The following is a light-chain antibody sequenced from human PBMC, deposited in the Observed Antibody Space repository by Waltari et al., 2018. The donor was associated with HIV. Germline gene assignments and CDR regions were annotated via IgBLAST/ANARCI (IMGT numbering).Light chain of an antibody. CDR3: QQYDNLPLT. J-gene: IGKJ4*01. Sequence: DIQMTQSPSSLSASIGDRVTLTCQSSQDISNYLNWYQQKPGKAPKLLIYGASDLETGVPSRFSGSGSGTSFTFTISGLQPEDIATYYCQQYDNLPLTFGGGTKVEIK. V-gene: IGKV1-33*01. CDR1: QDISNY. CDR2: GAS.